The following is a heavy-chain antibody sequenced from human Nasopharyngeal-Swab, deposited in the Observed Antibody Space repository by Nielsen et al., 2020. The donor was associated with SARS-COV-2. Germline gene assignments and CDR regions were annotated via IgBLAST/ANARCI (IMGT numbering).Heavy chain of an antibody. CDR1: GFTVSSHY. J-gene: IGHJ6*02. Sequence: GGSLRLSCAASGFTVSSHYMSWVRQAPGKGLEWVSVIYSGGSTYYADSVKGRFTISRDNSKNTLYLQMNSLRAEDTAVYYCARGQSIAAPLAREGGCGMDVWGQGTTVTVSS. CDR2: IYSGGST. CDR3: ARGQSIAAPLAREGGCGMDV. V-gene: IGHV3-53*01. D-gene: IGHD6-6*01.